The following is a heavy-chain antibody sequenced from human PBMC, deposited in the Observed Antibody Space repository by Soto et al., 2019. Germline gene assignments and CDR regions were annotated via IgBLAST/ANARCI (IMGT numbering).Heavy chain of an antibody. CDR2: IYHTGNP. CDR3: AASDPLLYDAFDI. V-gene: IGHV4-30-2*06. Sequence: QLLLQESGSGLVKPSQTLSLTCDVSGALISNGGYSWGWIRQSPGTGLEWIGYIYHTGNPYYNPSLKSRLTISVNVSKNQFSLSLASVTAADTAVYYCAASDPLLYDAFDIWGQGTLVNVSS. CDR1: GALISNGGYS. D-gene: IGHD3-10*01. J-gene: IGHJ3*02.